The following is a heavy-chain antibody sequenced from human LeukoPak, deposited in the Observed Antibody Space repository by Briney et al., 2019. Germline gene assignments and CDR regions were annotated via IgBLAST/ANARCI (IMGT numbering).Heavy chain of an antibody. CDR1: GFTFSNAW. J-gene: IGHJ4*02. D-gene: IGHD6-19*01. CDR2: IKSKTDGGTT. CDR3: TTEIIAVAGRTFDY. Sequence: PGGSLRLSCAASGFTFSNAWMSWVRQAPGKGLEWVGRIKSKTDGGTTDYAAPVKGRFTISRDDSKNTLYLQMNSLKTEDTAVYYCTTEIIAVAGRTFDYWGQGTLVTVSS. V-gene: IGHV3-15*01.